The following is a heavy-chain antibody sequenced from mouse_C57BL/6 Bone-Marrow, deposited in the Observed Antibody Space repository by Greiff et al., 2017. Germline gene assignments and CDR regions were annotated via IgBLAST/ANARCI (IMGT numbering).Heavy chain of an antibody. J-gene: IGHJ3*01. CDR1: GFTFSNYW. CDR2: IRLKSDNYAT. D-gene: IGHD2-4*01. CDR3: PYDDDDPRFPY. Sequence: EVKLMESGGGLVQPGGSMKLSCVASGFTFSNYWMNWVRQSPEKGLEWVSQIRLKSDNYATPFAGSVKGRFTISRDDSKSSVYLQMNNLRAEDTGIYYCPYDDDDPRFPYWGQGTLVTVSA. V-gene: IGHV6-3*01.